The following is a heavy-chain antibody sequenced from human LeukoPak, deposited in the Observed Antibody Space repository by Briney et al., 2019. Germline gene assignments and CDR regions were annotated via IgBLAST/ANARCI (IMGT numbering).Heavy chain of an antibody. J-gene: IGHJ4*02. Sequence: PGGSLRLSCAASGFTFNSDWMTWVRQAPGKGLEWVANIRQDGSEKYYADSVKGRFTISRDNAKNTLYLQMDSLRGEDTAVYYCARVPHGEGYFDSWGQGTLVTVSS. V-gene: IGHV3-7*01. CDR2: IRQDGSEK. CDR3: ARVPHGEGYFDS. CDR1: GFTFNSDW.